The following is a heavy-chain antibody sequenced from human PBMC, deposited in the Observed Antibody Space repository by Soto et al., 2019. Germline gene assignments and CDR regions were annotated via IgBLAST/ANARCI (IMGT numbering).Heavy chain of an antibody. J-gene: IGHJ5*02. CDR2: ISGSGTIT. D-gene: IGHD2-15*01. V-gene: IGHV3-23*01. Sequence: EVQLLESGGGLVQPGGSLRLSCAASGFPFSSRAMSWVRQAPGKGLEWVSAISGSGTITYYADSVKGWFTISRDTSKNKLYLQMNSLRADDTAVYYCAEWARYCSGADCRAWGQGTLVTVSS. CDR3: AEWARYCSGADCRA. CDR1: GFPFSSRA.